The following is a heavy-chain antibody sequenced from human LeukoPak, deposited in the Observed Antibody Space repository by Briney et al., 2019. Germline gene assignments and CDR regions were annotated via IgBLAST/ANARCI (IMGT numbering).Heavy chain of an antibody. J-gene: IGHJ4*02. D-gene: IGHD3-10*01. CDR1: GFTVSSNY. V-gene: IGHV3-53*01. CDR2: IYSGGST. Sequence: QPGGSLRLSCAASGFTVSSNYMSWVRQAPGKGLEWVSIIYSGGSTYYADSVKGRFTISRDNSKNTLYLQMNSLRAEDTAVYYCARDVYYGSGSYFFDYWGQGTLVTVSS. CDR3: ARDVYYGSGSYFFDY.